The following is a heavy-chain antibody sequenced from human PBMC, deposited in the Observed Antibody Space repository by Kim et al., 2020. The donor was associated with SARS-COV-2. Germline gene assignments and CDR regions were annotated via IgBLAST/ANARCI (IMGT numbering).Heavy chain of an antibody. Sequence: THHTTIKSRVTIAVDTSKDQFSLKLSSVTAADTAVYYCARGGTDYGMDVWGQGTTVTVSS. J-gene: IGHJ6*02. V-gene: IGHV4-59*09. D-gene: IGHD3-10*01. CDR3: ARGGTDYGMDV.